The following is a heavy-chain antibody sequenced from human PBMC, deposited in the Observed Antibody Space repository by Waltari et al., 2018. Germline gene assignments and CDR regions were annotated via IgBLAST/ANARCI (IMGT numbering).Heavy chain of an antibody. V-gene: IGHV3-74*01. CDR1: RFTFRRDW. Sequence: EVQLVESVGGLVQTGGSLRLSCAASRFTFRRDWMHWVRQAPGKGLVWVSRIKSDGGGTTYADSVNGRFTTSRDNAKNTLFLQMNSLRAEDTAVYYCASHRPCGYGMDVWGQGTTVTVSS. D-gene: IGHD2-21*01. J-gene: IGHJ6*02. CDR2: IKSDGGGT. CDR3: ASHRPCGYGMDV.